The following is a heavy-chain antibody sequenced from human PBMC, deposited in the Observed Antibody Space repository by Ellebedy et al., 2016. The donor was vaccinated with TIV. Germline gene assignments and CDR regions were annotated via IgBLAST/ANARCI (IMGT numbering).Heavy chain of an antibody. CDR2: ISGNGGST. Sequence: PGGSLRLSCAASGFTFSSYAMSWVRQAPGQGLEWVSGISGNGGSTYYADSVKGRFTISRDNSKNTLYLQMNSLRAEDTAVYYCAKVGIMIVMGYGMDVWGQGTTVTVSS. V-gene: IGHV3-23*01. CDR1: GFTFSSYA. CDR3: AKVGIMIVMGYGMDV. D-gene: IGHD3-22*01. J-gene: IGHJ6*02.